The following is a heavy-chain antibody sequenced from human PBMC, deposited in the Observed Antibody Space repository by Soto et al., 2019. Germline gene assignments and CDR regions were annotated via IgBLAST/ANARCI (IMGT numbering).Heavy chain of an antibody. CDR1: GLTFNNYD. J-gene: IGHJ6*02. Sequence: QVQLEESGGGVVQPGRSLRLSCAASGLTFNNYDMHWVRQAPGKGLEWVAVISYDGSDKYYGDSVKGRFTISRDNSKNTLYRQMNSLRGDDTAVYYCAKDRGHYGSGSYYGTLHYYGMDVWGQGTTVTVSS. D-gene: IGHD3-10*01. CDR2: ISYDGSDK. CDR3: AKDRGHYGSGSYYGTLHYYGMDV. V-gene: IGHV3-30*18.